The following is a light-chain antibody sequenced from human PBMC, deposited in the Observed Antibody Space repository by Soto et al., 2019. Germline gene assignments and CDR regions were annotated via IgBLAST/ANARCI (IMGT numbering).Light chain of an antibody. CDR3: QQRSNWPLT. J-gene: IGKJ4*01. CDR2: DAS. Sequence: ELVFTQSPSTLSLSPGERATLSCRASQSVSSYLAWYQQKPGQAPRLLIYDASNRATGIPARFSGSGSGTDFTLTISSLETEDFAVYYCQQRSNWPLTFGGGTKVDIK. V-gene: IGKV3-11*01. CDR1: QSVSSY.